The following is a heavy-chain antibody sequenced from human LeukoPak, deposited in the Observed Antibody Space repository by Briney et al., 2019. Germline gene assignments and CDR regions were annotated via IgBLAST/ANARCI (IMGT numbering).Heavy chain of an antibody. CDR2: INPNSGGT. D-gene: IGHD3-10*01. Sequence: ASVKVSCNASGYIFTDYYMHWVRQAPGQGLEWMGWINPNSGGTNYAQKFQGRVTMTRDTSISTAYMELSRLRSDDTAVYYCARDHQTYYYGSGSYYPASPFDPWGQGTLVTVSS. V-gene: IGHV1-2*02. CDR1: GYIFTDYY. CDR3: ARDHQTYYYGSGSYYPASPFDP. J-gene: IGHJ5*02.